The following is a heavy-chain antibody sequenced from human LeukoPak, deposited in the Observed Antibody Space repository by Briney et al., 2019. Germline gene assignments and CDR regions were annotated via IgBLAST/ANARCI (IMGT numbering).Heavy chain of an antibody. CDR3: ARDSARPVGATGPAFDY. D-gene: IGHD1-26*01. CDR1: GYTFTSYA. Sequence: ASVKVSCKASGYTFTSYAMHWVRQAPGQRPEWMGWINAGNGNIKYSQKFQGRVTITRDTSASTAYMELSSLRSEDTAVYYCARDSARPVGATGPAFDYWGQGALVTVSS. J-gene: IGHJ4*02. CDR2: INAGNGNI. V-gene: IGHV1-3*01.